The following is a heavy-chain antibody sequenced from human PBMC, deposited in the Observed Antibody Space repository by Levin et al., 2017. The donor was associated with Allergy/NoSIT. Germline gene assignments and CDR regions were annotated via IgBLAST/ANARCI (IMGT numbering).Heavy chain of an antibody. CDR2: ITDKGKSYTA. D-gene: IGHD3-16*01. CDR1: GFTFSDHF. Sequence: AGGSLRLSCVGSGFTFSDHFVDWVRQAPGKGLEWLGRITDKGKSYTAKYAASVEGRFTISRDDSKNSVFLQMNSLKTEDTAVYSCADLGHSYGLDVWGQGTTVTVSS. J-gene: IGHJ6*02. V-gene: IGHV3-72*01. CDR3: ADLGHSYGLDV.